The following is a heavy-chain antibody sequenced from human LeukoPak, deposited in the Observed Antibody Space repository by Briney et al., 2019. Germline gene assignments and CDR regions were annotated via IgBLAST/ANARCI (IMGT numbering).Heavy chain of an antibody. Sequence: SETLSLTCTVSGGSISSSSYYWGWIRQPPGKGLEWIGSIYYSGSTYYNPSLKSRVTISVDTSKNQFSLKLSSVTAADTAVYYCARDVVSGTWAFDYWGQGTLVTVSS. D-gene: IGHD2-15*01. CDR3: ARDVVSGTWAFDY. CDR1: GGSISSSSYY. CDR2: IYYSGST. J-gene: IGHJ4*02. V-gene: IGHV4-39*02.